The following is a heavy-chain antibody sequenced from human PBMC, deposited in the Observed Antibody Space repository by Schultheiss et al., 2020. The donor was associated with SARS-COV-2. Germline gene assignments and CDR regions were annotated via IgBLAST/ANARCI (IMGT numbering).Heavy chain of an antibody. D-gene: IGHD6-13*01. J-gene: IGHJ5*02. CDR1: GYTFTGYY. Sequence: GGSLRLSCKASGYTFTGYYMHWVRQAPGQGLEWMGWINPNSGGTNYAQKFQGRVTMTRDTSISTAYMELSRLGSDDTAVYYCARDLGSSRRGWFDPWGQGTLVTVSS. V-gene: IGHV1-2*02. CDR2: INPNSGGT. CDR3: ARDLGSSRRGWFDP.